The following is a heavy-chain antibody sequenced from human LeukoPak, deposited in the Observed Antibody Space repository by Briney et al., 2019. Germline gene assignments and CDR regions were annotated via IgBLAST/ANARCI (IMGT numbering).Heavy chain of an antibody. V-gene: IGHV4-39*07. CDR1: GGSISSSSYY. D-gene: IGHD1-26*01. CDR2: IYYSGST. CDR3: ARDAAPIVGATPYYYGMDV. Sequence: SETLSLTCTVSGGSISSSSYYWGWIRQPPGKGLEWTGSIYYSGSTYYNPSLKSRDTISVDTSKNQFSLKLSSVTAADTAVYYCARDAAPIVGATPYYYGMDVWGQGTTVTVSS. J-gene: IGHJ6*02.